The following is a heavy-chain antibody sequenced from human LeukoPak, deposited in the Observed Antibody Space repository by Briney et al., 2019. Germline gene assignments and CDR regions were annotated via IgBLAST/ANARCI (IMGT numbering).Heavy chain of an antibody. V-gene: IGHV4-59*01. Sequence: PSETLSLTCTVSGGSISSYYWSWIRQPPGKGLEWIGYIYYSGSTNYNPSLKSRVTISVDTSKNQFSLKLSSVTAADTAVYYCARSWAPDPMESVRGYDAFDIWGQGTMVTVSS. CDR1: GGSISSYY. J-gene: IGHJ3*02. D-gene: IGHD3-10*01. CDR2: IYYSGST. CDR3: ARSWAPDPMESVRGYDAFDI.